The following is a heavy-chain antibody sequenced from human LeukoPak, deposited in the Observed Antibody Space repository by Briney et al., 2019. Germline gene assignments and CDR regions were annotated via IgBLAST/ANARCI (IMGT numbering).Heavy chain of an antibody. CDR3: ARRGTGSWSVFDY. V-gene: IGHV4-39*07. CDR2: IYYSGST. D-gene: IGHD6-13*01. Sequence: SETLSLTCTVSGGSISSSSYYWGWIRQPPGKGLEWIGSIYYSGSTYYNPSLKSRVTISVDTSKNQFSLKLSSVTAADTAVYYCARRGTGSWSVFDYWGQGTLVTVSS. J-gene: IGHJ4*02. CDR1: GGSISSSSYY.